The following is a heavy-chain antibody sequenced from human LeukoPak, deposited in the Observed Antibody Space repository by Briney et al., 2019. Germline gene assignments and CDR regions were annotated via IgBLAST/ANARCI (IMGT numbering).Heavy chain of an antibody. CDR2: ISSTSRSYI. V-gene: IGHV3-21*01. Sequence: GGSLRLSCAASGFTFSSYNMNWVRQAPGKGLEWVSSISSTSRSYIYYADSVKGRFTISRDNAKNSLYLQMNSLRAEDTAVYYCAREHSGYDFPGRDYYYMDVWGKGTTVTVSS. CDR1: GFTFSSYN. J-gene: IGHJ6*03. CDR3: AREHSGYDFPGRDYYYMDV. D-gene: IGHD5-12*01.